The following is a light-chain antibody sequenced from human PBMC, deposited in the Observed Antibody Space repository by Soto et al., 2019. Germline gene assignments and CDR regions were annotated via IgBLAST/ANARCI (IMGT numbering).Light chain of an antibody. V-gene: IGKV3-15*01. CDR3: QKYKNWPSWT. CDR1: QSVSSN. J-gene: IGKJ1*01. CDR2: GAS. Sequence: EIVMTQSPATLSVSPGERATLSCRASQSVSSNLAWYQQKPGQAPRLLMYGASTRATGIPARFSVSVSGTEFTLTLRSLQSEDFAFYYCQKYKNWPSWTFCQVTKVNIK.